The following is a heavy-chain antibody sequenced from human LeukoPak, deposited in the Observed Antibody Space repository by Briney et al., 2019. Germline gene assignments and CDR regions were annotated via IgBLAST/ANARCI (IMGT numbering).Heavy chain of an antibody. CDR1: GGIFSSYD. V-gene: IGHV1-69*13. CDR3: ARVWEEGKYYYDSSGYWYDY. Sequence: GASAKVSCKASGGIFSSYDISWVRQAPGQGLEWMGGIIPIIGTANYAQKFQGRVTITADESTSTAYMELSSLRSEDTAVYYCARVWEEGKYYYDSSGYWYDYWGQGTLVTVSS. D-gene: IGHD3-22*01. CDR2: IIPIIGTA. J-gene: IGHJ4*02.